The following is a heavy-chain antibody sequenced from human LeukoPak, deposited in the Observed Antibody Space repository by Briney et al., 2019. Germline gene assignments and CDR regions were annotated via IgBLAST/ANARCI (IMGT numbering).Heavy chain of an antibody. Sequence: PGGSLRLSCAASGFTVSSNYMSWVRQAPGKGLEWVSVIYSGDSTYYADSVKGRFTISRDNSKNTLYLQMNSLRAEDTAVYYCAGVAADIAVAGVGLFGYWGQGTLVTVSS. CDR1: GFTVSSNY. CDR3: AGVAADIAVAGVGLFGY. J-gene: IGHJ4*02. CDR2: IYSGDST. V-gene: IGHV3-66*01. D-gene: IGHD6-19*01.